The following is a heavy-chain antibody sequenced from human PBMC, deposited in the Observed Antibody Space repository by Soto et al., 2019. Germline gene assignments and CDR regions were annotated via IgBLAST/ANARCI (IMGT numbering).Heavy chain of an antibody. V-gene: IGHV1-46*03. CDR2: INPSGGST. J-gene: IGHJ6*03. Sequence: ASVKVSCKASGYTFTSYYMHWVRQAPGQGLEWMGIINPSGGSTSYAQKFQGGVTMTRDTSTSTVYMELSSLRSEDTAVYYCARAAIFGVVIIPHYYYYMDVWGKGTTVTVSS. CDR1: GYTFTSYY. D-gene: IGHD3-3*01. CDR3: ARAAIFGVVIIPHYYYYMDV.